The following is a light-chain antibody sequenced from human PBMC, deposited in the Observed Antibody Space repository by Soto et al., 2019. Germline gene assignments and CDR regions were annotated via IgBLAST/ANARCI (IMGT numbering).Light chain of an antibody. V-gene: IGLV3-1*01. J-gene: IGLJ2*01. CDR2: KDS. CDR3: QAWDSSTVV. CDR1: KLGDKY. Sequence: SYELTQPPSVTVSPGQTASITCSGDKLGDKYACWYQQKPGQSPVLVIYKDSKRPSGIPERFSGSNSGNTATLTISGTQAMDEADYYCQAWDSSTVVFGGGTNMTVL.